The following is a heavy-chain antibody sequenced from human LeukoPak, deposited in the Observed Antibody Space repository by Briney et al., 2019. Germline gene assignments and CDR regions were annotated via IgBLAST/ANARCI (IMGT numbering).Heavy chain of an antibody. CDR1: GFTFSSYA. V-gene: IGHV3-23*01. CDR3: ANSYRPSSSIDY. Sequence: QPGGSLRLSCAASGFTFSSYAMSWVRQAPGKGLEWVSAISGSGGSTYYADSVKGRFTISRDNSKNTLYLQMNSLRAEDTAVYYCANSYRPSSSIDYWGQGTLVTVSS. J-gene: IGHJ4*02. D-gene: IGHD6-6*01. CDR2: ISGSGGST.